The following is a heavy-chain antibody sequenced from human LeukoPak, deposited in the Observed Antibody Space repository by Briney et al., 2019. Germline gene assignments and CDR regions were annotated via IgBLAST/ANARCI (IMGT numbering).Heavy chain of an antibody. CDR1: GFTFSSHS. CDR3: AKGPRGAAGYYYYYMDV. CDR2: ISSGSSYI. Sequence: GGSLRLSCAASGFTFSSHSMNWVRQAPGKGLEWVSSISSGSSYIYYADSVKGRFTISRDNAKNSLYLQMNSLRAEDTAVYYCAKGPRGAAGYYYYYMDVWGKGTTVTVSS. D-gene: IGHD6-13*01. J-gene: IGHJ6*03. V-gene: IGHV3-21*04.